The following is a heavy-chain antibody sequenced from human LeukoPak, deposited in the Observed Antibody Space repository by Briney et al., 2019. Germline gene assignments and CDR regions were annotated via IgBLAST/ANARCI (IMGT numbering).Heavy chain of an antibody. J-gene: IGHJ4*02. V-gene: IGHV3-64*01. Sequence: GGSLRLPCAASGFTFSSYAMHWVRQAPGKGLEYVSAISSNGGSTYYANSVKGRFTISRDNSKNTLYLQMGSLRAEDMAVYYCARGGYSGYDWIDYWGQGTLVTVSS. CDR3: ARGGYSGYDWIDY. CDR1: GFTFSSYA. CDR2: ISSNGGST. D-gene: IGHD5-12*01.